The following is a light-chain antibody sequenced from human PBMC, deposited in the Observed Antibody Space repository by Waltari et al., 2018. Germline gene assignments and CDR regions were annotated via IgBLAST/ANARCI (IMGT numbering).Light chain of an antibody. V-gene: IGKV4-1*01. CDR3: HQYYSTPWT. Sequence: DIVMTQSPDYLAVSLGESATITFKSSQNILYSAKNKNYLGWYQQKPGQPPTLLISWASTRESGVPDRFRGSGSGTDFTLTISSLQAEDVAVYFCHQYYSTPWTFGQGTRVEVK. J-gene: IGKJ1*01. CDR2: WAS. CDR1: QNILYSAKNKNY.